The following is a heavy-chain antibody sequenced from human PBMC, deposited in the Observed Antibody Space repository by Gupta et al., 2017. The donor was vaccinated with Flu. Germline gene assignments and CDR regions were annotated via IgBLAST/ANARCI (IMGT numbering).Heavy chain of an antibody. Sequence: EVQLVESGGGLVQPGGSLRLSCSASGFTFLSYALHWVPQAPGKGLEYVAAISSNGGSTYYADSVKGRFTIPRDNSKNTLYLQMSSLRAEDTAVYYCVKARVAVAGWVFDYWGQGTLVTVSS. D-gene: IGHD6-19*01. CDR2: ISSNGGST. J-gene: IGHJ4*02. CDR1: GFTFLSYA. CDR3: VKARVAVAGWVFDY. V-gene: IGHV3-64D*06.